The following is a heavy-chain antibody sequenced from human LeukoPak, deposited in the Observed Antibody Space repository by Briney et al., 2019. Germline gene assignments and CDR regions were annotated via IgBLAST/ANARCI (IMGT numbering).Heavy chain of an antibody. CDR2: TYASGSA. D-gene: IGHD1-26*01. CDR1: GGSISSGNYY. J-gene: IGHJ5*02. Sequence: PSETLSLTCSVSGGSISSGNYYWSWLRQPAGKGLEWIGRTYASGSATYNPSLKSRVTLSVDKSKNQFSLKLNSVTAADTAVYYCARGVGSSESNWFDPWGQGTLATVSS. CDR3: ARGVGSSESNWFDP. V-gene: IGHV4-61*02.